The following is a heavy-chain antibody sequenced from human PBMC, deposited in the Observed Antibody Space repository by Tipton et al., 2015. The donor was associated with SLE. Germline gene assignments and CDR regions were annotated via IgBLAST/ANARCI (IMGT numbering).Heavy chain of an antibody. Sequence: TLSLTCAVYGGSFSGYYWSWIRQPPGKGLEWIGQINHSGTTNYNPSLKSRVTISVDTSKNQFSLRLSSVTAADTAVYYCARGLLQGGGFDFGDCFDLWGQGTLVTVSS. CDR1: GGSFSGYY. CDR2: INHSGTT. CDR3: ARGLLQGGGFDFGDCFDL. J-gene: IGHJ3*01. D-gene: IGHD3-3*01. V-gene: IGHV4-34*01.